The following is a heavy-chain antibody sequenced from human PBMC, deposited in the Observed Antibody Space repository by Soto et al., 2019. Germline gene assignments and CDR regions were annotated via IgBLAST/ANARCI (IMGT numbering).Heavy chain of an antibody. D-gene: IGHD6-13*01. V-gene: IGHV1-69*13. CDR3: ARARKVYSSRGYGMDV. CDR2: IIPIFGTA. Sequence: SVKVSCKASGGTFSSYAISWVRQAPGQGLEWMGGIIPIFGTANYAQKFQGRVTITADESTSTAYMELSSLRSEDTAVYYCARARKVYSSRGYGMDVWGQGTTVTVAS. J-gene: IGHJ6*02. CDR1: GGTFSSYA.